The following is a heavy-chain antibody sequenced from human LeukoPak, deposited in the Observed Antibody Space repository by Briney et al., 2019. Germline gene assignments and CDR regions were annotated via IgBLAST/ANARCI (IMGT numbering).Heavy chain of an antibody. Sequence: GGSLRLSCAASGFTFSSYAMSWVRQAPGKGLERVAIINSGGSVTYYADSVRGRFTISRDNAKNSLYLQMNSLRDEDTAVYYCVRDNDDYKDDDFVYAFDIWGQGTMVTVSS. CDR1: GFTFSSYA. CDR3: VRDNDDYKDDDFVYAFDI. J-gene: IGHJ3*02. V-gene: IGHV3-48*02. CDR2: INSGGSVT. D-gene: IGHD4-17*01.